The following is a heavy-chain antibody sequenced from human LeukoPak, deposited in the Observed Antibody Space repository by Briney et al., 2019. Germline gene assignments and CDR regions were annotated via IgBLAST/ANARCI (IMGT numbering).Heavy chain of an antibody. CDR1: GFTFSDYY. CDR2: ISSSGSTI. CDR3: AKRARTAVTTALDY. J-gene: IGHJ4*02. D-gene: IGHD4-11*01. Sequence: GGSLRLSCAASGFTFSDYYMSWIRQAPGKGLEWVSYISSSGSTIYYADSVKGRFTISRDNAKNSLYLQMNSLRAEDTAVYYCAKRARTAVTTALDYWGQGTLVTVSS. V-gene: IGHV3-11*01.